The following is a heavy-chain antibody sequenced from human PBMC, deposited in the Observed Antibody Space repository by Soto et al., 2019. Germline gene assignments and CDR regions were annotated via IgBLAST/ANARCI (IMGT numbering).Heavy chain of an antibody. CDR2: IIPIFGPA. V-gene: IGHV1-69*13. CDR3: AREPAYYYGSGPQDKLYYYYYGMDV. CDR1: GGTFSSHS. Sequence: SVKVSCKSSGGTFSSHSINWVRQAPGQGLEWMGGIIPIFGPANFAKNFQGRVTITADESTTTAYMELSSLTSEDTAVYYCAREPAYYYGSGPQDKLYYYYYGMDVWGQGTTVTVSS. J-gene: IGHJ6*02. D-gene: IGHD3-10*01.